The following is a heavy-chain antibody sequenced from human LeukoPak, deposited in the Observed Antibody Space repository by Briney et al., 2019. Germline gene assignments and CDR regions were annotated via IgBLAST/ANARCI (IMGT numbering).Heavy chain of an antibody. CDR2: ISSSSSTI. Sequence: GGSLRLSCAASGFTFSSYSMNWVRQAPGKGLEWVSYISSSSSTIYYADSVKGRFTISRDNAKNSLYLQMNSLRAEDTAVYYCAREWGSSSWYHFDYWGQGTLVTVSS. V-gene: IGHV3-48*04. CDR3: AREWGSSSWYHFDY. J-gene: IGHJ4*02. D-gene: IGHD6-13*01. CDR1: GFTFSSYS.